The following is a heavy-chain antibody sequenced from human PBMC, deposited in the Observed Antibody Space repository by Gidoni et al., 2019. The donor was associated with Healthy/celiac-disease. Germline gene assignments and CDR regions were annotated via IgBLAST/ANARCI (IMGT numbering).Heavy chain of an antibody. CDR2: ISWNSGSI. V-gene: IGHV3-9*01. CDR1: GFTFDDYA. Sequence: EVQLVASGGGLVQPGRSLRLSCAAPGFTFDDYAMHWVRQAPGKGLEWVSGISWNSGSIGYADSVKGRFTISRDNAKNSLYLQMNSLRAEDTALYYCAKVDWNEYYFDYWGQGTLVTVSS. J-gene: IGHJ4*02. D-gene: IGHD1-1*01. CDR3: AKVDWNEYYFDY.